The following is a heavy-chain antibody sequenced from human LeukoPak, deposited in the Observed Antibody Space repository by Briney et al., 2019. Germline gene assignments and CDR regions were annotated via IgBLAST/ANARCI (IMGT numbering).Heavy chain of an antibody. CDR2: IYYSGST. Sequence: SETLSLTCTVSGGSISSSNYYWGWIRQSPGKGLEWIGRIYYSGSTYYNPSLKSRVTVSVDTSKNQFSLKLSSVTAADTAVYYCARPRGVAAAGTGISAFDIWGQGTMVTVSS. CDR1: GGSISSSNYY. CDR3: ARPRGVAAAGTGISAFDI. V-gene: IGHV4-39*07. J-gene: IGHJ3*02. D-gene: IGHD6-13*01.